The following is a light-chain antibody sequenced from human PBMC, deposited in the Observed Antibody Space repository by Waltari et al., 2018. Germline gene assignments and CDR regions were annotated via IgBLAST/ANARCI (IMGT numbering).Light chain of an antibody. CDR2: AVT. Sequence: QSALTQPASVSGSPGQSITISCTGTSSDVGGYNYVSWYQQHPGKAPKLMIYAVTNRPSGVSNRFSGSKSGNTASLTISGLRAEDEADYYCSSYTSSNTLGFGTGTKVTVL. J-gene: IGLJ1*01. CDR3: SSYTSSNTLG. V-gene: IGLV2-14*03. CDR1: SSDVGGYNY.